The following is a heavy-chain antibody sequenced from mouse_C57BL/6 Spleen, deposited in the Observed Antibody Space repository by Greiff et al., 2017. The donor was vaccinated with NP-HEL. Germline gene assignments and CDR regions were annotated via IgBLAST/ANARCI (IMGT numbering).Heavy chain of an antibody. Sequence: EVKLQESGGGLVQPKGSLKLSCAASGFSFNTYAMNWVRQAPGKGLEWVARIRSKSNNYATYYADSVKDRFTISRDDSESMLYLQMNNLKTEDTAMYYCVRDYYGNRGAMDYWGQGTSVTVSS. V-gene: IGHV10-1*01. CDR3: VRDYYGNRGAMDY. CDR1: GFSFNTYA. CDR2: IRSKSNNYAT. D-gene: IGHD2-1*01. J-gene: IGHJ4*01.